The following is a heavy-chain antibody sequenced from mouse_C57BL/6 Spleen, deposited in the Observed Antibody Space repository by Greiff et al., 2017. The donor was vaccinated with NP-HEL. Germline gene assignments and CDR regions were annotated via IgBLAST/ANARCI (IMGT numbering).Heavy chain of an antibody. CDR3: ARGGGYTLYAMDY. CDR1: GYTFTSYW. D-gene: IGHD2-2*01. Sequence: QVQLQQPGAELVRPGSSVKLSCKASGYTFTSYWMDWVKQRPGQGLEWIGNIYPSDSETHYNQKFKDKATLTVDKSSSTAYMQLSSLTSEDSAVYYCARGGGYTLYAMDYWGQGTSVTVSS. J-gene: IGHJ4*01. V-gene: IGHV1-61*01. CDR2: IYPSDSET.